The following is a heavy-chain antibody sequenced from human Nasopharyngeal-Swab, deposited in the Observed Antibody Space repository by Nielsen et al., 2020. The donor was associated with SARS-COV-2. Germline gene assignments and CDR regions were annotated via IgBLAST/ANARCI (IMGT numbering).Heavy chain of an antibody. CDR1: GFTFSSYD. CDR2: IGTAGDT. CDR3: ARGGGYYYDSSGSIDAFDI. Sequence: GASLETSCATSGFTFSSYDMHWVRPATGKGLEWVSAIGTAGDTYYPGSVKGRFTISRENAKNSLYLQMNSLRAGDTAVYYGARGGGYYYDSSGSIDAFDIWGQGTMVTVSS. J-gene: IGHJ3*02. D-gene: IGHD3-22*01. V-gene: IGHV3-13*01.